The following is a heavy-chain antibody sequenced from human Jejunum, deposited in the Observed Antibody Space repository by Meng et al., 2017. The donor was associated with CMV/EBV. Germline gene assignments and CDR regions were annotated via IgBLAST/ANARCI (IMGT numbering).Heavy chain of an antibody. D-gene: IGHD6-19*01. V-gene: IGHV3-9*01. J-gene: IGHJ4*02. CDR1: GFAFDDYA. CDR2: ISWNSGSV. Sequence: GFAFDDYAMAWVRQAPGKGLEWVADISWNSGSVGYADSVKGRFTISRDNAKNSLYLQMNSLRPEDTAFYYCVKDTGATGWYHYFDYWGQGTLVTVSS. CDR3: VKDTGATGWYHYFDY.